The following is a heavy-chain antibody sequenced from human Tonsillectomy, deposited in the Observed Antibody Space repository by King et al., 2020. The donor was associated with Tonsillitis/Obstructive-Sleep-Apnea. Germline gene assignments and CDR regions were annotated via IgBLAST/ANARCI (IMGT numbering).Heavy chain of an antibody. CDR2: ISCDSGSV. CDR3: AKDIYSNHGGFDY. Sequence: DVQLVESGGGLVQPGRSLRLSCAASGFTFDDYAMHWVRQAPGKGLEWVSSISCDSGSVDYADSVKGRFTISRDSAKNSLYLQMDSLRPEDTAFYYGAKDIYSNHGGFDYWGPGTLVTVSS. J-gene: IGHJ4*02. CDR1: GFTFDDYA. D-gene: IGHD4-11*01. V-gene: IGHV3-9*01.